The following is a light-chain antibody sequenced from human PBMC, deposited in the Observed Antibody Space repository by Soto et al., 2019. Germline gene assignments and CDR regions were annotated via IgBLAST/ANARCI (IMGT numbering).Light chain of an antibody. V-gene: IGKV3-15*01. CDR3: QQYNNWPRT. CDR1: QSVSSD. Sequence: EIMMTQSPATLSVSPGARATLSCRASQSVSSDLAWYHQKPGQAPRLIIYGASTRATGIPARFSGSGSGTECTLTINSLQSEDVAVYYCQQYNNWPRTFGQGTKVDIK. CDR2: GAS. J-gene: IGKJ1*01.